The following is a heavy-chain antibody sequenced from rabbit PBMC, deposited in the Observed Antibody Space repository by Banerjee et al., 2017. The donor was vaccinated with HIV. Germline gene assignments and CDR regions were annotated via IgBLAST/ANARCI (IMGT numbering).Heavy chain of an antibody. CDR1: GFSFSSNY. V-gene: IGHV1S40*01. J-gene: IGHJ4*01. CDR3: ARDLAGVIGWNFNL. CDR2: IYTSSGNT. Sequence: QSLEESGGDLVKPGASLTLTCTASGFSFSSNYICWVRQAPGKGLEWIACIYTSSGNTVYANWAKGRFTISKTSSTTVTLQMTSLTAADTATYFCARDLAGVIGWNFNLWGPGTLVTVS. D-gene: IGHD4-1*01.